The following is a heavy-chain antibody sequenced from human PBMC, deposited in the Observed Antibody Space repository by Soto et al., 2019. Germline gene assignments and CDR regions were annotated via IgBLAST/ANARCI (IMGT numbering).Heavy chain of an antibody. CDR2: ISGSGATT. D-gene: IGHD2-15*01. Sequence: GGSLRLSCAASGFTFSNAWINWVRQAPGKGLEWVSLISGSGATTYYADSVKGRFTISRDNSKNTLYLQMNSLRAEDTAVYYCAKALGSYAFDYWGQGTLVTVSS. J-gene: IGHJ4*02. CDR1: GFTFSNAW. V-gene: IGHV3-23*01. CDR3: AKALGSYAFDY.